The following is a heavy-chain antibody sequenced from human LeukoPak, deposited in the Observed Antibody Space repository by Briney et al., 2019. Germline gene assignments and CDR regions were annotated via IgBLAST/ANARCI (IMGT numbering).Heavy chain of an antibody. V-gene: IGHV3-74*01. CDR3: ARERKSSTSMDY. D-gene: IGHD2-2*01. CDR2: INTDGSTI. J-gene: IGHJ4*02. CDR1: GFTFSSYW. Sequence: GGSLRLSCAPSGFTFSSYWMHWVRQAPGKGRVWVSRINTDGSTITYADSVKGRFTISRDNAKNTLYLQMNSLRGEDTAVYFCARERKSSTSMDYWGQGTLVTVSS.